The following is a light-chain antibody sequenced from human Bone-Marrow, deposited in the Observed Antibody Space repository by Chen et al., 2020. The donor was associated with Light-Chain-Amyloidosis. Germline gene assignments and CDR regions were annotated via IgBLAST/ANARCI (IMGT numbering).Light chain of an antibody. Sequence: EIVLTQSPGTLSLSPGEGANLSCRASQTISSTYLTWYQQKFGQAPRLLIYGSSSRATGIPDRFTGSGSGTDFTLTINRLEPEDFAMYYCQQYGTSPLTFGGGTKVEIK. CDR1: QTISSTY. J-gene: IGKJ4*01. CDR3: QQYGTSPLT. V-gene: IGKV3-20*01. CDR2: GSS.